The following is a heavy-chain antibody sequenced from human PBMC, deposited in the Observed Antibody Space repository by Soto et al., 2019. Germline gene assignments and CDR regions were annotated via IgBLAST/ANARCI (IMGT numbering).Heavy chain of an antibody. V-gene: IGHV4-31*03. CDR2: IYYSGST. Sequence: PSETLSLTCTVSGGSISSGGYYWSWIRQHPGKGLEWIGYIYYSGSTYYNPSLKSRVTISVDTSKNEFSLKLSSVTAADTAVYFCARSVAVPGAHIDYWGQATQVTVSS. CDR1: GGSISSGGYY. J-gene: IGHJ4*02. D-gene: IGHD6-19*01. CDR3: ARSVAVPGAHIDY.